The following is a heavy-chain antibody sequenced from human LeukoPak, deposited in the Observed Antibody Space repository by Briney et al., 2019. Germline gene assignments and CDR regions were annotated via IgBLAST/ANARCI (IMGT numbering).Heavy chain of an antibody. J-gene: IGHJ4*02. D-gene: IGHD3-22*01. CDR1: DYSIGSGYS. Sequence: PSETLSLTRTVSDYSIGSGYSWGWIRQPPGKGLEWIATISHDGTTFYNPSLKSRVTMTLDTSRNQFSLRLSSVTAADTAVYYCARDLSVYYYYYFDFWGQGTLVTVSS. CDR3: ARDLSVYYYYYFDF. CDR2: ISHDGTT. V-gene: IGHV4-38-2*02.